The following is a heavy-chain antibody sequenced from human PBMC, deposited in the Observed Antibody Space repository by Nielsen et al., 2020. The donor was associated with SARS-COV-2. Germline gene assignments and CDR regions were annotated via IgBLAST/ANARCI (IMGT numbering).Heavy chain of an antibody. J-gene: IGHJ4*02. Sequence: GESLKISCAASGFTFSSYWMSWVRQAPGKGLEWVANIKQDGSEKYYVDSVKGRFTISRDNAKNSLYLQMNSLRAEDAAVYYCARGIAAHGYWGQGTLVTVSS. CDR2: IKQDGSEK. CDR1: GFTFSSYW. V-gene: IGHV3-7*03. D-gene: IGHD6-6*01. CDR3: ARGIAAHGY.